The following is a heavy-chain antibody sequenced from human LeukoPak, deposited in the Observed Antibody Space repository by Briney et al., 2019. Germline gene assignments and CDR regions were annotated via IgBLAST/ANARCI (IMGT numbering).Heavy chain of an antibody. D-gene: IGHD1-26*01. CDR1: GFTFSSYG. CDR3: VRRIGSPPSPGHFDY. J-gene: IGHJ4*02. Sequence: GWSLRLSCAASGFTFSSYGMHWVRQAPGKGLEWVTFISYDGNNRKYADSVAGRFTISRDNSKNTLYLEMNSVRPEDTALYYCVRRIGSPPSPGHFDYWGQGTLVTVSS. V-gene: IGHV3-30*03. CDR2: ISYDGNNR.